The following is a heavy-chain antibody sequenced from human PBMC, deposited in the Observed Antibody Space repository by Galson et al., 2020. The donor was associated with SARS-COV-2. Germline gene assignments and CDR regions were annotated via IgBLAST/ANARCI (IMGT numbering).Heavy chain of an antibody. CDR3: VTTKIEGAGSISYFDN. V-gene: IGHV4-39*07. D-gene: IGHD6-19*01. Sequence: SETLSLTCSVSGDSDISSNYYWGWIRQSPGKGLEWIGSIHYSGSTYYNPSLKSRLTISVDTSKNQFSLKVRSATAADTAVYYCVTTKIEGAGSISYFDNWGQGTLVSVSS. CDR2: IHYSGST. CDR1: GDSDISSNYY. J-gene: IGHJ4*02.